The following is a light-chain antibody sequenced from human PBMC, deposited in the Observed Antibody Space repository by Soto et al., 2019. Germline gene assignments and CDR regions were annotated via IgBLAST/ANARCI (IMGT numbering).Light chain of an antibody. CDR2: DAS. CDR1: QSVRSY. CDR3: QQRSNWPPT. V-gene: IGKV3-11*01. Sequence: EIVLTQSPATMSLSPGERATLSCRASQSVRSYLAWYQQKPGQAPRLLIYDASNRATGIPARFSGSGSGTDFTLTISSREPEDFAVYYCQQRSNWPPTFGQGTKLEIK. J-gene: IGKJ2*01.